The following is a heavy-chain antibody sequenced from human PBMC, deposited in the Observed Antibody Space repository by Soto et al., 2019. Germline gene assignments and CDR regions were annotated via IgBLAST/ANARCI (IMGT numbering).Heavy chain of an antibody. CDR1: GFTFSSYE. CDR2: ISSSVSTI. V-gene: IGHV3-48*03. CDR3: ARDQGYYYYGMDV. J-gene: IGHJ6*02. Sequence: GGSLRLSCAASGFTFSSYEMNWVRQAPGKGLEWVSYISSSVSTIYYADSVKGRFTISRDNAKNSLYLQMNSLRAEDTAVYYCARDQGYYYYGMDVWGQGTTVTVS.